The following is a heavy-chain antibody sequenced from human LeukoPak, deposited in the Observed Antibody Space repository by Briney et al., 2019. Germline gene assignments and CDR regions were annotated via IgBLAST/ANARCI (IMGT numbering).Heavy chain of an antibody. CDR3: ASRRTTGTTRPVDY. CDR1: GGTFSSYA. CDR2: IIPIFGTA. Sequence: SVKVSCKASGGTFSSYAISWVRQAPGQGLEWMGGIIPIFGTANYAQKFQGRVTITTDESTSTAYMELSGLRSEDTAVYYCASRRTTGTTRPVDYWGQGTLVTVSS. J-gene: IGHJ4*02. D-gene: IGHD1-1*01. V-gene: IGHV1-69*05.